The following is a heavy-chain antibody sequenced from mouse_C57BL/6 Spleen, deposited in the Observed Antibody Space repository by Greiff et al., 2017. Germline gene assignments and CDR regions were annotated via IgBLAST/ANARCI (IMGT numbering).Heavy chain of an antibody. Sequence: EVQGVQSGGDLVKPGGSLKLSCAASGFTFRSYCMSWVRQTPDKRLEWVATIRSGGSYTYYPDSVKGRFTLSRDNAKNTLYLHMSSLKSEDTAMYYCARQEDYDRGFYAMDYWGQGTSVTVSS. CDR3: ARQEDYDRGFYAMDY. V-gene: IGHV5-6*01. CDR1: GFTFRSYC. J-gene: IGHJ4*01. D-gene: IGHD2-4*01. CDR2: IRSGGSYT.